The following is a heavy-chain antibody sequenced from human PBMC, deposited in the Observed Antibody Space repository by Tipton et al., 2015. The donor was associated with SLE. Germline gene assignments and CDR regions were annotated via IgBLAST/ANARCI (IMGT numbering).Heavy chain of an antibody. CDR2: IYYSGST. V-gene: IGHV4-59*08. CDR3: ARHGGITMMVAGAFDI. CDR1: GGSISSYY. J-gene: IGHJ3*02. D-gene: IGHD3-22*01. Sequence: TLSLTCTVSGGSISSYYWSWIRQPAGKGLEWIGYIYYSGSTNYNPSLKSRVTISVDTSKNQFSLRLSSVTAADTAVYYCARHGGITMMVAGAFDIWGQGTMVTVSS.